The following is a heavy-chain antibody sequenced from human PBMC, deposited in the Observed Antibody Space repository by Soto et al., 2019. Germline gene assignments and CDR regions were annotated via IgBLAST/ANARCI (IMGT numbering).Heavy chain of an antibody. V-gene: IGHV3-30-3*01. CDR1: GFTFSSYS. Sequence: GGSLRLSCAASGFTFSSYSMHWVRQAPGKGLEWVAVISYDGNNKYYADSVKGRFTISRDNSKNTLYLQMNSLRAEDTAVYYCARTLGSSWYEIDYWGQGTLVTVSS. CDR3: ARTLGSSWYEIDY. D-gene: IGHD6-13*01. J-gene: IGHJ4*02. CDR2: ISYDGNNK.